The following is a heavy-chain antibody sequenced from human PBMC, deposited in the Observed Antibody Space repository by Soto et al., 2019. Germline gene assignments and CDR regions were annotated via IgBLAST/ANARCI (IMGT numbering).Heavy chain of an antibody. CDR1: GDSISSGANY. V-gene: IGHV4-31*03. CDR2: IYYGGSTYYGGST. J-gene: IGHJ4*02. CDR3: ARDPNTVFDI. Sequence: SETLSLTCTVSGDSISSGANYWSWIRQHPGKGLEWIGFIYYGGSTYYGGSTYYNPSLQSRVAISVDTSKNQFFLKLTSVTAADTAVYYCARDPNTVFDIWGQGTLVTVSS. D-gene: IGHD3-3*01.